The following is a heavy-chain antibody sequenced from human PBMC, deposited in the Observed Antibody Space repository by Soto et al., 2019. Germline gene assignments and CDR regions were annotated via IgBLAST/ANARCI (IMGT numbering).Heavy chain of an antibody. CDR3: PRKECGYADYMDV. CDR2: IYYSGST. D-gene: IGHD5-12*01. V-gene: IGHV4-39*07. CDR1: GGSISSSSYY. J-gene: IGHJ6*03. Sequence: SETLSLTCTVSGGSISSSSYYWGWIRQPPGKGLEWIGSIYYSGSTYYNPSLKSRVTISVDTSENQFSLRLSSVTAADTAVYYCPRKECGYADYMDVWGKGTTVTVSS.